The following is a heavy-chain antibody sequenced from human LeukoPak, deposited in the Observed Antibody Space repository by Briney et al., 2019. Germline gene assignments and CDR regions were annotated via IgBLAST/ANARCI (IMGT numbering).Heavy chain of an antibody. J-gene: IGHJ4*02. V-gene: IGHV3-30-3*01. CDR3: VREGLFY. CDR2: ISYDGSNK. D-gene: IGHD3-22*01. CDR1: GFTFSSYA. Sequence: PGRSLRLSCAASGFTFSSYAMHWVRQAPGKGLEWVAVISYDGSNKYYADSVKGRFTISRDNSKNTLYLQMNGLRAEDTAVYYCVREGLFYWGQGTLVTVSS.